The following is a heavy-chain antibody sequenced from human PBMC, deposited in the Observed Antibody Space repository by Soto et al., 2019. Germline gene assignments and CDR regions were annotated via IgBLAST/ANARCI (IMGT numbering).Heavy chain of an antibody. J-gene: IGHJ6*02. D-gene: IGHD2-15*01. CDR1: GGTFSSYA. CDR3: ARYRVVAPSDYYYGMDV. V-gene: IGHV1-69*13. CDR2: IIPIFGTA. Sequence: GASVKVSCKASGGTFSSYAISWVRQAPGQGLEWMGGIIPIFGTANYAQKFQGRVTITADESTSTAYMELSSLRSEDTAVYYCARYRVVAPSDYYYGMDVWGQGTTVTVSS.